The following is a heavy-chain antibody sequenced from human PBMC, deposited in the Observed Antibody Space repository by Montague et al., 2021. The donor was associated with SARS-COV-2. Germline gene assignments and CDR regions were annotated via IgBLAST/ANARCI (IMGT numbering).Heavy chain of an antibody. CDR1: GFSRSTSGMC. D-gene: IGHD6-13*01. J-gene: IGHJ5*02. V-gene: IGHV2-70*11. CDR2: SDWDDEK. CDR3: ARILVAAAGSPFDP. Sequence: PALVKPIQTLTLICTFSGFSRSTSGMCVSWIRQPPGKALEWLARSDWDDEKYYSTSLKTRLTISKDNSKNQVVLTMTNMDPVDTATYYCARILVAAAGSPFDPWGQGTLVTVSS.